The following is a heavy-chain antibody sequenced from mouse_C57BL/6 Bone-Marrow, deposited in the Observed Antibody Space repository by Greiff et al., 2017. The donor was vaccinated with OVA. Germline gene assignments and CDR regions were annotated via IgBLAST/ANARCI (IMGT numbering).Heavy chain of an antibody. CDR2: IYPRSGNT. D-gene: IGHD1-1*01. J-gene: IGHJ4*01. CDR3: ARDLYYYGSTHAMDY. CDR1: GYTFTSYG. V-gene: IGHV1-81*01. Sequence: QVQLKQSGAELARPGASVKLSCKASGYTFTSYGISWVKQRTGQGLEWIGEIYPRSGNTYYNEKFKGKATLTADKSYSTAYMELRSLTSEDSAVYFCARDLYYYGSTHAMDYWGQGTSVTVSS.